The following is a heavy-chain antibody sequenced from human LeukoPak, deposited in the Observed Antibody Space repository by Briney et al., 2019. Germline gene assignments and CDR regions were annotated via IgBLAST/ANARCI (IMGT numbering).Heavy chain of an antibody. CDR2: ISGDGSIT. D-gene: IGHD3-10*01. CDR3: ARGRAGNYYNHNDY. J-gene: IGHJ4*01. CDR1: GFTISGYW. Sequence: GGSLRLSCAASGFTISGYWMHWVRQAPGKGLVWVSRISGDGSITAYADSVKGRFAISRDNAKNTLYLQMNSLRAEDTAVYYCARGRAGNYYNHNDYWGQGTLVTVSS. V-gene: IGHV3-74*01.